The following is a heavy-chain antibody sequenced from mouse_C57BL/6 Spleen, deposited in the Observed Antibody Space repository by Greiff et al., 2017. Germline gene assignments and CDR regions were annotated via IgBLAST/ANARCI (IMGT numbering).Heavy chain of an antibody. J-gene: IGHJ4*01. CDR3: AREGAMDD. CDR1: GYTFTSYW. V-gene: IGHV1-69*01. Sequence: QVQLQQPGAELVMPGASVKLSCKASGYTFTSYWMHWVKQRPGQGLEWIGEIDPSDSNTNYNQKFKGKSTLTVDKSSSTAYMLLSSLTSEDAAVYCSAREGAMDDWGQGTSVTVSS. CDR2: IDPSDSNT.